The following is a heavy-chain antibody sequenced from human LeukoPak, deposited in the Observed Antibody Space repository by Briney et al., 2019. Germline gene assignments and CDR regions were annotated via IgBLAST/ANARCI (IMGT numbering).Heavy chain of an antibody. CDR3: ARRDDYGDY. J-gene: IGHJ4*02. CDR2: IDASDSYT. Sequence: GESLKISCKGSGYRFTSYWSTWVRQMPGKGLEWIGKIDASDSYTNYSPSFQGHVTISADKSISTAYLQWSSLKASDTAMYYCARRDDYGDYWGQGTLVTVSS. CDR1: GYRFTSYW. V-gene: IGHV5-10-1*01.